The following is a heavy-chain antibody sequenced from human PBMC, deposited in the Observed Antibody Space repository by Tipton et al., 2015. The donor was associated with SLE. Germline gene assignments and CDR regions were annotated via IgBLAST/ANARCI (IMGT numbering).Heavy chain of an antibody. V-gene: IGHV3-48*03. J-gene: IGHJ6*03. CDR1: GFTFSSYE. CDR3: ARESYSSSWYDYYYYMDV. D-gene: IGHD6-13*01. Sequence: QLVQSGGGLVQPGGSLRLSCAASGFTFSSYEMNWVRQAPGKGLEWVSYISSGGSTIYYADSVKGRFTISRENAKNSLYLQMNSLRAEDTAVYYCARESYSSSWYDYYYYMDVWGKGTTITVSS. CDR2: ISSGGSTI.